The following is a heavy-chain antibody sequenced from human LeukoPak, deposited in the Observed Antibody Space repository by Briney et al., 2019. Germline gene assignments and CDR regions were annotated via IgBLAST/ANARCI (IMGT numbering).Heavy chain of an antibody. CDR2: ISYDGSNK. CDR3: AKDEVPGIAAAKGAFDI. J-gene: IGHJ3*02. CDR1: GFTFSSYG. Sequence: PGRSLRLSCAASGFTFSSYGMHWVRQAPGKGLEWVAVISYDGSNKYYADSVKGRFTISRDNSKNTLYLQMNSLRAEDTAVYYCAKDEVPGIAAAKGAFDIWGQGTMVTVSS. V-gene: IGHV3-30*18. D-gene: IGHD6-25*01.